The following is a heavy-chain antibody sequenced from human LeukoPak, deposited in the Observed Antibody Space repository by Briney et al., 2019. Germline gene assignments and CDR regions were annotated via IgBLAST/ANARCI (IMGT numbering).Heavy chain of an antibody. CDR2: IWYDGSNK. J-gene: IGHJ5*02. CDR1: GFTFSSYG. D-gene: IGHD3-22*01. V-gene: IGHV3-33*06. CDR3: AKDPSVVVIIP. Sequence: GGSLRLSRAASGFTFSSYGMHWVRQAPGKGLEWVAVIWYDGSNKYYADSVKGRFTISRDNSKNTLYLQMNSLRAEDTAVYYCAKDPSVVVIIPWGQGTLVTVSS.